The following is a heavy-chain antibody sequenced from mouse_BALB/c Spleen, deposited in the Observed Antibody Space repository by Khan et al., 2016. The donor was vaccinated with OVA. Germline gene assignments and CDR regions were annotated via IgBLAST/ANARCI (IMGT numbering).Heavy chain of an antibody. J-gene: IGHJ3*01. CDR3: ARENYYGSRSWFGY. V-gene: IGHV1-9*01. D-gene: IGHD1-1*01. Sequence: QLPQVQLMKPGASVKISCKATGFTFSSYWLALVKHRPGHVLQWIGEILPGSGSNNYNEKFKCKATFTASTSSNTDYMQLISLTSKDSAVYYCARENYYGSRSWFGYWGQGTLVTVS. CDR2: ILPGSGSN. CDR1: GFTFSSYW.